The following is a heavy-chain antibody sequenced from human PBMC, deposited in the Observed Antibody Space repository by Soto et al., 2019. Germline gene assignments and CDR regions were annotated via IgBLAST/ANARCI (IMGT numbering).Heavy chain of an antibody. CDR2: ISYDGSNK. CDR3: AKAARTDYGDYAPYYFDY. Sequence: QVQLVESGGGVVQPGRSLRLSCAASGFTFSSYAMHWVRRVQAKGRGWGAVISYDGSNKYYADSVKGRFTISRDNSKNTLYLHMNSLRAEDTAVYYCAKAARTDYGDYAPYYFDYWGQGTLVTVSS. J-gene: IGHJ4*02. D-gene: IGHD4-17*01. CDR1: GFTFSSYA. V-gene: IGHV3-30-3*01.